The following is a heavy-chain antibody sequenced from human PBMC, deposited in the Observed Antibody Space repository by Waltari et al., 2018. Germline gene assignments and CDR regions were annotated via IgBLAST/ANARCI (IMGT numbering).Heavy chain of an antibody. CDR2: IYYSGST. CDR1: GGSISSYS. Sequence: QVQLQESGPGLVKPSETLSLTCTVPGGSISSYSCSWIRQPPGTGLEWIWYIYYSGSTNYNPSLKSRVTISVDTSKNQFSLKLSSVTAADTAVYYCARVTYGDYEIDYWGQGTLVTVSS. CDR3: ARVTYGDYEIDY. V-gene: IGHV4-59*01. D-gene: IGHD4-17*01. J-gene: IGHJ4*02.